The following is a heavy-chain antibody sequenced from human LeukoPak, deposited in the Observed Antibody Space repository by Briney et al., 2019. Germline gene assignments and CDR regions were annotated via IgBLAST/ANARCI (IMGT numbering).Heavy chain of an antibody. Sequence: PGGSLRLSCAASGFTFSSYAMSWVREAPGEGQEWFSAISGSGGSTYYADSVKGRFTISRDNSKNTLYLQMNSLRAEDTAVYYCAKRNDFWSGPHYYYYMDGWGKGTTVTASS. D-gene: IGHD3-3*01. V-gene: IGHV3-23*01. CDR2: ISGSGGST. CDR3: AKRNDFWSGPHYYYYMDG. CDR1: GFTFSSYA. J-gene: IGHJ6*03.